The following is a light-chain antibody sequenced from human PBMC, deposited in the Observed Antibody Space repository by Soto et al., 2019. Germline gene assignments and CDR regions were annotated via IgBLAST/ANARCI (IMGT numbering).Light chain of an antibody. J-gene: IGLJ1*01. CDR3: ETGDSNTRV. Sequence: QLVLTQSSSASASLESSVKLTCTLSSRHITYIIAWHQQQPGKAPRYLMKHERSGSSNKGSGVPDRFSGSSSGADRYLTISNRHSEDEADYYCETGDSNTRVFGTGTKVTVL. CDR1: SRHITYI. V-gene: IGLV4-60*03. CDR2: HERSGSS.